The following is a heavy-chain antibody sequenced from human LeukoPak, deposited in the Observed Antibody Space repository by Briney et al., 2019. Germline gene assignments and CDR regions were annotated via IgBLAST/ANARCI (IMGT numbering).Heavy chain of an antibody. Sequence: SETLSLTCTVSDGSISSYYWSWIRQPPGKGLEWIGYIYYSGSTNYNPSLKSRVTISVDTSKNQFSLKLSSVTAADTAVYYCARDTGNFLPTGYYYYMDVWGKGTTVTVSS. CDR2: IYYSGST. CDR1: DGSISSYY. V-gene: IGHV4-59*01. D-gene: IGHD4-23*01. J-gene: IGHJ6*03. CDR3: ARDTGNFLPTGYYYYMDV.